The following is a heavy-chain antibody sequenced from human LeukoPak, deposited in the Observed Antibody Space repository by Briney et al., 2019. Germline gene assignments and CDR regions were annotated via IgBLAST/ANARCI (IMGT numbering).Heavy chain of an antibody. J-gene: IGHJ4*02. Sequence: ASVKVSCKASGYTFTGYYMHWVRQAPGQGLEWMGWINPNSGGTNYAQKFQGRVTMTRDTSISTAYMELSRLRSDDTAVYYCARFPDSAYYDILTGYHYEEFDYWGQGTLVSVSS. CDR3: ARFPDSAYYDILTGYHYEEFDY. CDR1: GYTFTGYY. D-gene: IGHD3-9*01. CDR2: INPNSGGT. V-gene: IGHV1-2*02.